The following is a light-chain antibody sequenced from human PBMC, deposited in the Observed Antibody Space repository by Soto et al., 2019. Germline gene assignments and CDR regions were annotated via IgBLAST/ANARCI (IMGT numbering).Light chain of an antibody. Sequence: IQMTQSPATLSVSPGERATLSCRASQTIYSNVAWYQQRPGQAPRLLIYRASARATGIPARFSGSGSGTDFTLTISCLQSEDFATYYCQQYYSYPPTFGQGTKVDNK. CDR3: QQYYSYPPT. V-gene: IGKV3-15*01. CDR1: QTIYSN. CDR2: RAS. J-gene: IGKJ1*01.